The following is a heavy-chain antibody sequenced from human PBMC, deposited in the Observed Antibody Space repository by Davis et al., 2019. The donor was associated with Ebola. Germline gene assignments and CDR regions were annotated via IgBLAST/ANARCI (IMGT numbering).Heavy chain of an antibody. CDR2: IYYSGST. CDR3: ARYPGMAAAGTGYYYGMDV. V-gene: IGHV4-34*01. D-gene: IGHD6-13*01. CDR1: GGSFSGYY. J-gene: IGHJ6*02. Sequence: MPSETLSLTCAVYGGSFSGYYWSWIRQHPGKGLEWIGYIYYSGSTYYNPSLESRVTMSVDTSKNQFSLKLSSVTAADTAVYYCARYPGMAAAGTGYYYGMDVWGQGTTVTVSS.